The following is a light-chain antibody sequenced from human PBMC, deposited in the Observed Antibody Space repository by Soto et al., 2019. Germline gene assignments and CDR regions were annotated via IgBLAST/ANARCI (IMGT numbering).Light chain of an antibody. V-gene: IGKV3-20*01. J-gene: IGKJ1*01. CDR2: GAS. CDR3: QQYGTSSWT. Sequence: LSLSPEERATLSWRASQSVSSSYLAWYQQKPGQAPRLLIYGASSRATGIPDRFSGSGSGTDFPLTISRLEPEDFAVYYCQQYGTSSWTFGQGTKVEIK. CDR1: QSVSSSY.